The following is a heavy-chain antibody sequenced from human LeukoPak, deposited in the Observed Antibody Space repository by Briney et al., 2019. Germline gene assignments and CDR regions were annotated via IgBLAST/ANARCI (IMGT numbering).Heavy chain of an antibody. D-gene: IGHD5-18*01. CDR1: GGTFSSYA. V-gene: IGHV1-69*04. CDR2: IIPILGIT. Sequence: SVKVSCKASGGTFSSYAISWVRQAPGQGLEWMGRIIPILGITNYAQKFQGRVTITADKSTSTAYMELSSLRSEDTAVYYCARDGMDTAMAHYYYGMDVWGQGTTVTVSS. CDR3: ARDGMDTAMAHYYYGMDV. J-gene: IGHJ6*02.